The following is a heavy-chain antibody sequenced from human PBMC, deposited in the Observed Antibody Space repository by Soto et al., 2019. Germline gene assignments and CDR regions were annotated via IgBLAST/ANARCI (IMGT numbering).Heavy chain of an antibody. CDR1: GFTFSNYA. J-gene: IGHJ4*02. CDR3: AKDQGSSWYEIDY. V-gene: IGHV3-23*01. CDR2: ISGSGGST. Sequence: EVPLLESGGGLVQPGGSLRLSCAASGFTFSNYAVTWVRRAPGEGLEWVSTISGSGGSTYYADSVKGRFTISRDNSKNTLYLQMNSLRAEDTAVYYCAKDQGSSWYEIDYWGQGTLVTVSS. D-gene: IGHD6-13*01.